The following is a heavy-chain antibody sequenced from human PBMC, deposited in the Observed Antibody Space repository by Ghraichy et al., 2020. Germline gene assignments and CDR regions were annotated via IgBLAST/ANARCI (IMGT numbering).Heavy chain of an antibody. Sequence: ASVKVSCKASGYTFRSYNMHWVRQAPGQRLEWLGVVNPSGGTTTHAQKFQGRVTMTSDTSTSTLFMELSRLTSEDTAVYYCARDRSGRIWGPVDYWGQGTLVTVAS. CDR2: VNPSGGTT. V-gene: IGHV1-46*01. D-gene: IGHD3-10*01. CDR3: ARDRSGRIWGPVDY. CDR1: GYTFRSYN. J-gene: IGHJ4*02.